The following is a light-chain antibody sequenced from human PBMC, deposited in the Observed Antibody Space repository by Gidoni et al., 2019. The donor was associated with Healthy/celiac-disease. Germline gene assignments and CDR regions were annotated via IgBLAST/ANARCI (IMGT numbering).Light chain of an antibody. CDR3: QQSYSTPPYT. J-gene: IGKJ2*01. Sequence: DIQMTQSPSSLSASVGDRVTITCRARQSISSYLNWYQQKPGKAPKLLIYAASSLQSGVPSRFSGSGSGTDFTLTISSLQPEDVATYYCQQSYSTPPYTFGQGTKLEIK. CDR1: QSISSY. V-gene: IGKV1-39*01. CDR2: AAS.